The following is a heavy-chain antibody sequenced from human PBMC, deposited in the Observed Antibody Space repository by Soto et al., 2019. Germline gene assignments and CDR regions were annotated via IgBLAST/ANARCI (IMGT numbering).Heavy chain of an antibody. D-gene: IGHD3-22*01. Sequence: KASETLSLTCTVSGGSVSSGSYYWSWIRQPPGKGLEWIGYIYYSGSTNYNPSLKSRVTISVDTSKNQFSLKLSSVTAADTAVYYCARDGYYYDGSGLPPYNWFDPWGQGTLVTVSS. J-gene: IGHJ5*02. CDR3: ARDGYYYDGSGLPPYNWFDP. CDR1: GGSVSSGSYY. V-gene: IGHV4-61*01. CDR2: IYYSGST.